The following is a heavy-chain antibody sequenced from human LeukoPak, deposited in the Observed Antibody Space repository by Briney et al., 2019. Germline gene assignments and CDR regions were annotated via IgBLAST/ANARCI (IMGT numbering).Heavy chain of an antibody. J-gene: IGHJ6*03. CDR1: GGTFSSYA. Sequence: SVKVSCKASGGTFSSYAISWVRQAPGQGLEWMGGIIPIFGTANYAQKFQGRVTITTDESTSTAYMELSSLRSEDTAVYYCARGRRGVVPAAKNYYYYYMDVWGKGTTVTVSS. D-gene: IGHD2-2*01. V-gene: IGHV1-69*05. CDR2: IIPIFGTA. CDR3: ARGRRGVVPAAKNYYYYYMDV.